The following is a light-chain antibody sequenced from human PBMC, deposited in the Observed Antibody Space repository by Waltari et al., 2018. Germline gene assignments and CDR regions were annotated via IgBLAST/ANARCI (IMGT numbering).Light chain of an antibody. CDR3: QQSYNAPRT. CDR2: DAS. Sequence: DIQMTQSPSSLSASVGDRVTITCRASQSIETYVNWFQQKPGKAPKLLIYDASTLQSGVPTRFSGGGSGTYFTLTISSLQPDDFATYHCQQSYNAPRTFGQGTKVDI. J-gene: IGKJ1*01. V-gene: IGKV1-39*01. CDR1: QSIETY.